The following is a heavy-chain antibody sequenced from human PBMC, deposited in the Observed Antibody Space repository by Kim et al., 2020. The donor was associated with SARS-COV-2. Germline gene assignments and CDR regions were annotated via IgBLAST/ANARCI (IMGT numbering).Heavy chain of an antibody. CDR3: STPPPSGYYYYYMDV. D-gene: IGHD2-15*01. V-gene: IGHV3-21*01. Sequence: DSVKGRFTISRDNAKNSLYLQMNSLRAEDTAVYYCSTPPPSGYYYYYMDVWGKGTTVTVSS. J-gene: IGHJ6*03.